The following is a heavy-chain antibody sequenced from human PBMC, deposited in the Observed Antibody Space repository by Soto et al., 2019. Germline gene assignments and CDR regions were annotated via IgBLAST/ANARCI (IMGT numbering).Heavy chain of an antibody. CDR1: GFTFSSYA. CDR3: ARDLASPSQSRPPNIAVAGACDY. V-gene: IGHV3-30-3*01. D-gene: IGHD6-19*01. Sequence: QVQLVESGGGVVQPGRSLRLSCAASGFTFSSYAMHWVRQAPGKGLEWVAVISYDGSNKYYADSVKGRFTISRDNSKNTLYLQMNSLSAEDTAVYYCARDLASPSQSRPPNIAVAGACDYWGQGTLVTVSS. J-gene: IGHJ4*02. CDR2: ISYDGSNK.